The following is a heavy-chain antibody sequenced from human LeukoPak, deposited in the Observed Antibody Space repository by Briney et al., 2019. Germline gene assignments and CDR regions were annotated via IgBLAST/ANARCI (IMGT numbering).Heavy chain of an antibody. CDR3: ARGVEPLAANTLAY. V-gene: IGHV3-53*01. Sequence: GGSLRLSCAASGFTVITNDMTWVRQAPGKGLEWVSVLYSDGNTKYADSEQGRFTISRDNSKNTLYLEMNSLSPDDTAVYYCARGVEPLAANTLAYWGQGTLVTVSS. CDR1: GFTVITND. CDR2: LYSDGNT. D-gene: IGHD1-14*01. J-gene: IGHJ4*02.